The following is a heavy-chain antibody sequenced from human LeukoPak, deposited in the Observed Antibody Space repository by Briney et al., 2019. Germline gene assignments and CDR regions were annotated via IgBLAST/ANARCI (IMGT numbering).Heavy chain of an antibody. Sequence: GGSLRLSCAASGFTFSSYAMSWVRQAPGKGLEWVSAISGSGGSTYYADSVKGRFTISRDNSKNTLYLQMNSLRAGDTAVYYCAKDSTYSYDSSAYYYFDYWGQGTLVTVSS. V-gene: IGHV3-23*01. CDR1: GFTFSSYA. J-gene: IGHJ4*02. CDR2: ISGSGGST. D-gene: IGHD3-22*01. CDR3: AKDSTYSYDSSAYYYFDY.